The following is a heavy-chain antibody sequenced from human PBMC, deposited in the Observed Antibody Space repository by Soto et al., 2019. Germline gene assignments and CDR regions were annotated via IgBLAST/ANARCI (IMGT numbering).Heavy chain of an antibody. V-gene: IGHV5-51*01. CDR3: ARQYYDLLTFDYGMDV. CDR1: GYSFTSYW. D-gene: IGHD3-9*01. CDR2: IYPGDSDT. J-gene: IGHJ6*02. Sequence: GESLKISCKGSGYSFTSYWIGWVRQMPGKGLEWMGIIYPGDSDTRYSPSFQGQVTISADKSISTAYLQWSSLKASDTAMYYCARQYYDLLTFDYGMDVWGQGTTVTVYS.